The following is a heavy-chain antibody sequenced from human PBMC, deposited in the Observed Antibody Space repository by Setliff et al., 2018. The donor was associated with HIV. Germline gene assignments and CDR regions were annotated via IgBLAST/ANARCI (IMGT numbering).Heavy chain of an antibody. Sequence: ASVKVSCKTTGYTFSTYPMHWVRQAPGQRLEWMGWINTGNDNTRYSQKFQGRVTITRDTSASTAYMELSSLTSEDTAVYYCAKGGDRAMINFDHWGQGTLVTISS. V-gene: IGHV1-3*04. CDR2: INTGNDNT. CDR3: AKGGDRAMINFDH. J-gene: IGHJ4*02. CDR1: GYTFSTYP. D-gene: IGHD5-18*01.